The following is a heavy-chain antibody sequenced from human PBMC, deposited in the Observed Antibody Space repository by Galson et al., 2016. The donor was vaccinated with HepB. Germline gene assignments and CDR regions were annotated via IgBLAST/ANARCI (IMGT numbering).Heavy chain of an antibody. CDR1: GGSFSGYY. V-gene: IGHV4-34*01. Sequence: SETLSLTCAVYGGSFSGYYWSWIRQSPGKGLEWIGEINHSGSTNYNPSLNNQVTISVVASKNQFSLKMNAVTAADTAAYYCARVMTTVRRRFGRTLTSYAMDVWGQGTTVTVSS. J-gene: IGHJ6*02. CDR3: ARVMTTVRRRFGRTLTSYAMDV. CDR2: INHSGST. D-gene: IGHD4-11*01.